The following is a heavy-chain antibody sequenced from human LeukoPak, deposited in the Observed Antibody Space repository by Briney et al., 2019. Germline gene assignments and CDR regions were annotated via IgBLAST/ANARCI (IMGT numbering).Heavy chain of an antibody. V-gene: IGHV4-34*01. Sequence: PSETLSLTCAVYGGSFSGYYWTWIRQPPGKGLEWIGDVNLGGSTNYTPSLKSRVTISVDTSKNQYSLKLSSVTAADTAVYYCARRYGGALFDYWGQGTLVTVSS. J-gene: IGHJ4*02. CDR2: VNLGGST. CDR1: GGSFSGYY. CDR3: ARRYGGALFDY. D-gene: IGHD4-23*01.